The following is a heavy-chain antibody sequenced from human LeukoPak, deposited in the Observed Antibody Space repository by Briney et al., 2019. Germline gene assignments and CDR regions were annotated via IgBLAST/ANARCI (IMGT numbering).Heavy chain of an antibody. D-gene: IGHD6-19*01. Sequence: GGSLRLSCAASGFTFSSYSMNWVRQAPGKGLEWVANIKQDGSEKYYGDSVKGRFTISRDNAKNSVYLQMNSLRGEDTAVYYCAREGPGSIEVADNYFDYWGQGTLVTVSS. CDR3: AREGPGSIEVADNYFDY. CDR2: IKQDGSEK. V-gene: IGHV3-7*01. J-gene: IGHJ4*02. CDR1: GFTFSSYS.